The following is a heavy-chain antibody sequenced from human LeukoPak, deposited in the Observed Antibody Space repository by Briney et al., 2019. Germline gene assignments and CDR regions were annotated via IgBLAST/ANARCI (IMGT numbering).Heavy chain of an antibody. CDR1: GYTFTNYG. CDR3: ARDVLSGGLDVFDI. V-gene: IGHV1-18*01. J-gene: IGHJ3*02. D-gene: IGHD3-10*01. CDR2: ISGHSGNT. Sequence: ASVKVSCKTSGYTFTNYGISWVRQAPGKGLESMGWISGHSGNTKYAQRLQSRVIMTTDTSTSTAYMGLRSLKSDDTAVYYCARDVLSGGLDVFDIWGQGTMVTVSS.